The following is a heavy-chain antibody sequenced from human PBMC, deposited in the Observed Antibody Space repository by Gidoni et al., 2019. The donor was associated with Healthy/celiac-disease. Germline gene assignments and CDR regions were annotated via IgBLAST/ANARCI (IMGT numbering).Heavy chain of an antibody. D-gene: IGHD2-2*01. J-gene: IGHJ6*02. V-gene: IGHV1-69*02. CDR3: ARVGGCSSTSCYDYYYYGMDV. CDR1: GGTFSSYT. Sequence: QVQLVQSGAEVKKPGSSVKVSCKASGGTFSSYTISWVRQSPGQGLEWMGRILPILGIANYAQKFQGRVTITADKSTSTAYMELSSLRSEDTAVYYCARVGGCSSTSCYDYYYYGMDVWGQGTTVTVSS. CDR2: ILPILGIA.